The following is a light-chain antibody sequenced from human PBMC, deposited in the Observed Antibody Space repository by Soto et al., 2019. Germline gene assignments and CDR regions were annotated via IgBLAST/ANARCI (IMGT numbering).Light chain of an antibody. CDR2: DAS. Sequence: IVLTQSPATLSLSPGERATLSCRASQSVTSYLAWYQQRPGQAPRLLIYDASSRATGIPDRFSGSGSGADFTLAISTLEPEDFAVYYCQQRCSSPLTFGQGTRLEIK. V-gene: IGKV3-11*01. J-gene: IGKJ5*01. CDR3: QQRCSSPLT. CDR1: QSVTSY.